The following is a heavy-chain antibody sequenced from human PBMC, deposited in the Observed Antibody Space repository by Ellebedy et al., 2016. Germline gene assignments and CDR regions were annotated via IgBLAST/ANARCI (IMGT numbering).Heavy chain of an antibody. D-gene: IGHD5-24*01. CDR3: VNTQRWLQSFDY. Sequence: SGPTLVKPTQTLTLTCTFSGFSLSTSGVGVAWIRQPPGRALEWLALIYWDDDKHYRPSLKSRLTITKDTSKNQVVLTMTNMDPVDTATYYCVNTQRWLQSFDYWGQGTLVTVSS. CDR2: IYWDDDK. CDR1: GFSLSTSGVG. J-gene: IGHJ4*02. V-gene: IGHV2-5*02.